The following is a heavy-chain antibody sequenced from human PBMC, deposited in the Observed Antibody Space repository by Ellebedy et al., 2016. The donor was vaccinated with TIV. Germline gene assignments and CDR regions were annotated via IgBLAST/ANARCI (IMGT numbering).Heavy chain of an antibody. CDR1: GGSISPYY. CDR3: ARVVWQQPVSYAFDI. J-gene: IGHJ3*02. CDR2: ISYSGST. Sequence: MPSETLSLTCTVSGGSISPYYWSWIRQPPGKGLEWIGYISYSGSTNYNPSLKSRVTISVDTSKNPFSLKLNFVTAADTAVYYCARVVWQQPVSYAFDIWGRGTMVTVSS. V-gene: IGHV4-59*01. D-gene: IGHD6-13*01.